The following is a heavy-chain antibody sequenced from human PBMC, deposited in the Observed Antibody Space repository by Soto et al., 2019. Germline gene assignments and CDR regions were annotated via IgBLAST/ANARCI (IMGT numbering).Heavy chain of an antibody. V-gene: IGHV3-9*01. CDR1: GFTFDDYA. J-gene: IGHJ4*02. CDR2: ISWNSGSI. D-gene: IGHD3-10*01. Sequence: DVQLVESGGGLVQPGRSLRLSCAASGFTFDDYAMHWVRQAPGKGLEWVSGISWNSGSIGYADSVKGRFTISRDNAKNSLYLQMNSLRAEDTALYYCAKGRGFGELPPRYFDYWGQGTLVTVSS. CDR3: AKGRGFGELPPRYFDY.